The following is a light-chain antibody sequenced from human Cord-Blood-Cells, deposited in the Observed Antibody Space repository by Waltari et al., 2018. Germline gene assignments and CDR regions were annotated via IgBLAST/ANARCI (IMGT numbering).Light chain of an antibody. CDR1: QSSSSW. CDR3: QQYNSSSYT. Sequence: DIQMTLCPYPLSASVGDTVTLTCQASQSSSSWLAWYQQKPGKAPKLLIYQASSLESGVPSRFSGSGSGTEFTLTISSLQPDDFATYYCQQYNSSSYTFGQGTKLEIK. CDR2: QAS. J-gene: IGKJ2*01. V-gene: IGKV1-5*03.